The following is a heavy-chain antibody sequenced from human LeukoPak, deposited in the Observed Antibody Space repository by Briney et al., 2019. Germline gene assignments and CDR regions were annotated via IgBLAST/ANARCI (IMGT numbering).Heavy chain of an antibody. D-gene: IGHD6-13*01. CDR1: GGTFSSYA. CDR3: AAAGTVAYYFDY. CDR2: IIPILGIA. V-gene: IGHV1-69*04. Sequence: SVKVSCKASGGTFSSYAISWVRQAPGQGLEWMGRIIPILGIANYAQKFQGRVTITADKSTSTAYMELSSLRSEDTGVYYCAAAGTVAYYFDYWGQGTLVTVSS. J-gene: IGHJ4*02.